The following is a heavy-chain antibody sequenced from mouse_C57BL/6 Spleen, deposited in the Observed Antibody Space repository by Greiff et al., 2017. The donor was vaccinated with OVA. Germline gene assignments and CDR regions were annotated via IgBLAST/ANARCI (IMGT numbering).Heavy chain of an antibody. CDR1: GFTFSDYG. V-gene: IGHV5-17*01. CDR2: ISSGSSTI. J-gene: IGHJ2*01. CDR3: ARQDYYGSSVDY. D-gene: IGHD1-1*01. Sequence: EVKLVEPGGGLVKPGGSLKLSCAASGFTFSDYGMHWVRQAPEKGLEWVAYISSGSSTIYYADTVKGRFTISRDNAKNTLFLQMTSLRSEDTAMYYCARQDYYGSSVDYWGQGTTLTVSS.